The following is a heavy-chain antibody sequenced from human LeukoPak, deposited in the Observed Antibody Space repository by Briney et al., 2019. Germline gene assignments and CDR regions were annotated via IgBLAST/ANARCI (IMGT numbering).Heavy chain of an antibody. CDR2: ISGSGGST. D-gene: IGHD3-10*01. J-gene: IGHJ5*02. CDR1: GFTFSSYA. V-gene: IGHV3-23*01. Sequence: GGSLRLSCAASGFTFSSYAMSWVRQAPGKGLEWVSAISGSGGSTYYADSVKGRFTISRDNSKNTLYLQMNSLRAEDTAVYYCAKWPTYYYGSGSSRVSPPYNWFDPWGQGTLVTVSS. CDR3: AKWPTYYYGSGSSRVSPPYNWFDP.